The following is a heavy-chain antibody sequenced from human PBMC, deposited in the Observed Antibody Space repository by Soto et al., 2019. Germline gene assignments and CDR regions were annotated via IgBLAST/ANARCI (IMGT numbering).Heavy chain of an antibody. CDR3: TTGVYNNVQGGMDV. V-gene: IGHV3-15*01. Sequence: EVQLIQSGGGLVKPGGSLRLSCAASGFTFSNAWMTWVRQASGKGLEWVGRIKKITDGGTTYYAAPVKGRFTVSRDDSKNTLYLQMNSLKTEDTAVYYCTTGVYNNVQGGMDVWGQGTTVTVSS. CDR2: IKKITDGGTT. CDR1: GFTFSNAW. D-gene: IGHD6-13*01. J-gene: IGHJ6*02.